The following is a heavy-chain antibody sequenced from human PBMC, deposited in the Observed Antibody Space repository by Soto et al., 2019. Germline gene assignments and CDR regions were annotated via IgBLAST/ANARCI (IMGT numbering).Heavy chain of an antibody. Sequence: PSETLSLTCSVSGGSINSSSYFWGWVRQPPGKGLEWIGSIYYSGSTYYNPSLRSRVTISVDTSKNQFSLKLSSVTAADTAVFYCARHYSSGSRNWFDPSGQGTLVTVS. J-gene: IGHJ5*02. CDR2: IYYSGST. CDR3: ARHYSSGSRNWFDP. D-gene: IGHD6-19*01. V-gene: IGHV4-39*01. CDR1: GGSINSSSYF.